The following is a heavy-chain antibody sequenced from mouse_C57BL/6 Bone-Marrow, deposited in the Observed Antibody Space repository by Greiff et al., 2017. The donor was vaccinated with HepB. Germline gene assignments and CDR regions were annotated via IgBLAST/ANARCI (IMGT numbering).Heavy chain of an antibody. CDR2: IYPGDGDT. J-gene: IGHJ4*01. D-gene: IGHD1-1*01. CDR3: AREATTGYAMDY. CDR1: GYAFSSYW. V-gene: IGHV1-80*01. Sequence: QVQLQQSGAELVKPGASVKISCKASGYAFSSYWMNWVKQRPGKGLEWIGQIYPGDGDTNYNGKFKGKATLTADKSSSTAYMQLSSLTSEDSAVYFCAREATTGYAMDYWGQGTSVTVSS.